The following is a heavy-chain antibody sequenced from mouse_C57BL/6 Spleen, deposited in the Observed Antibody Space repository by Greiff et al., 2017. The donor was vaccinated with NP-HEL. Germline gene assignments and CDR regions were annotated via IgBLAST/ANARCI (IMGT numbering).Heavy chain of an antibody. Sequence: QVTLKESGAELARPGASVKLSCKASGCTFTSYGISWVKQRTGQGLEWIGEIYPRSGNTYYNEKFKGKATLTADKSSSTAYMELRSLTSEDSAVYFCARGGGSSWYAMDYWGQGTSVTVSS. CDR3: ARGGGSSWYAMDY. V-gene: IGHV1-81*01. CDR2: IYPRSGNT. J-gene: IGHJ4*01. D-gene: IGHD1-1*01. CDR1: GCTFTSYG.